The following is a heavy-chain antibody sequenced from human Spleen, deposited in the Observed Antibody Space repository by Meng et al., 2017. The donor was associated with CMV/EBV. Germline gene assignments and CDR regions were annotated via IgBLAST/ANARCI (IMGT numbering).Heavy chain of an antibody. V-gene: IGHV3-49*04. CDR1: GFTFGDHP. D-gene: IGHD2-15*01. J-gene: IGHJ4*02. CDR3: ASCRSDLSADY. Sequence: GGSLRLSCRVSGFTFGDHPMSWVRQAPGKGLEWVGFIRSKAYGGTTEYAASVKGRFTISRDDSKSIAYLQMNSLKTEDTAVYYCASCRSDLSADYWGQGTLVTVSS. CDR2: IRSKAYGGTT.